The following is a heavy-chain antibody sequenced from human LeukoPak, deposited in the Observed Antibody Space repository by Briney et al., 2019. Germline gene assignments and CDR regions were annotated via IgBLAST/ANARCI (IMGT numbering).Heavy chain of an antibody. CDR2: VDPQDGET. CDR3: ATLHGPRGYCSRTRCHDS. D-gene: IGHD2-2*01. Sequence: GASVKVSCKASGYTFSEYYLHWVRQAPGKGLEWMGRVDPQDGETIYAEKFQGRVTLTADTSPDAANMYLSSLNFEDTAVYFCATLHGPRGYCSRTRCHDSWGQGTPVTVSS. CDR1: GYTFSEYY. J-gene: IGHJ4*02. V-gene: IGHV1-69-2*01.